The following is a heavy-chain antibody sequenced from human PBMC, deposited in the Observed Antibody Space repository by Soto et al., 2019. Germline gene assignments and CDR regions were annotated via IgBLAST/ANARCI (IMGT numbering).Heavy chain of an antibody. CDR3: ARAPTPYSSSSHHYYYYYMDV. CDR1: GFTFSSYG. V-gene: IGHV3-33*01. D-gene: IGHD6-6*01. CDR2: IWYDGSNK. Sequence: QVQLVESGGGVVQPGRSLRLSCAASGFTFSSYGMHWVRQAPGKGLEWVAVIWYDGSNKYYADSVKGRFTISRDNSKNTRYLQMNSLRAEDTAVYYCARAPTPYSSSSHHYYYYYMDVWGKGTTVTVSS. J-gene: IGHJ6*03.